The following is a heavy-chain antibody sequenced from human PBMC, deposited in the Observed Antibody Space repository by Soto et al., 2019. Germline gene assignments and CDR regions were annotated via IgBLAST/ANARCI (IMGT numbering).Heavy chain of an antibody. J-gene: IGHJ3*01. CDR1: GFTFSSSE. Sequence: PGGSLRLSCAVSGFTFSSSEMYWVRQAPGKGLEWISYIHPSGQPIFYADSVKGRFTISRDNANNSLFRQMNSLRAEDTAVYYCARRASRWGQGTMVTVSS. CDR3: ARRASR. CDR2: IHPSGQPI. D-gene: IGHD1-26*01. V-gene: IGHV3-48*03.